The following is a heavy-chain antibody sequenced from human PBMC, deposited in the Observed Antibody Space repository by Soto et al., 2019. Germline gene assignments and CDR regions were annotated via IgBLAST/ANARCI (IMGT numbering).Heavy chain of an antibody. CDR1: GYTFTNFG. V-gene: IGHV1-18*01. Sequence: QVQLVQSGAEVKKPGASVKVSCKASGYTFTNFGISWVRQAPGQGLEWMGWISAYNGNTNYAQNFQGRVTMTTDTSTGTAYMELRSRRCDDTAVYYCARGGAPMDYWGQGTLVTVSS. CDR2: ISAYNGNT. CDR3: ARGGAPMDY. J-gene: IGHJ4*02. D-gene: IGHD3-16*01.